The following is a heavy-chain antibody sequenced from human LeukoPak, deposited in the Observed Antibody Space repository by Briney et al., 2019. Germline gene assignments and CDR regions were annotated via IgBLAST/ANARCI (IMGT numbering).Heavy chain of an antibody. CDR2: IWYDGSNK. D-gene: IGHD3-10*01. CDR1: GFTFSSYG. J-gene: IGHJ4*02. Sequence: GGSLRLSCAASGFTFSSYGMHWVRQAPGKGLEWVAVIWYDGSNKYYADSVKGRFTISRDNSKNTLYLQMNSLRADDTAVYYCARDGSGSDFSLDYWGPGTLVTVSS. CDR3: ARDGSGSDFSLDY. V-gene: IGHV3-33*01.